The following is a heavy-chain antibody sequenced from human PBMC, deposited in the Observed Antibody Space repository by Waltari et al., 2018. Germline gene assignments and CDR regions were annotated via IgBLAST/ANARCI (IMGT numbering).Heavy chain of an antibody. Sequence: QVHLQESGPGLVKPSETLSLTCSVSGVSVTSRSYYWTWVRQPPGKGLEWIGYIFHSGSSNDNPSRKSRVTISLASSKNQFSLRLTSVTAEDTAIYCCAREDSESSTFDSWGQGTLVTASS. CDR2: IFHSGSS. CDR1: GVSVTSRSYY. D-gene: IGHD6-6*01. CDR3: AREDSESSTFDS. V-gene: IGHV4-61*01. J-gene: IGHJ4*02.